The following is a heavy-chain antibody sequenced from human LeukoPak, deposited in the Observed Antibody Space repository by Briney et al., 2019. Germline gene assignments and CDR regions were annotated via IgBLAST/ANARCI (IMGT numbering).Heavy chain of an antibody. CDR2: IYYSGSP. CDR3: ARGSYGSGGY. Sequence: SETLSLTCTVSGGSISSYYWSWVRQPPGKVLEWVGYIYYSGSPNYNPSLKSRVTISVDTSKNQCSLKLSSVTAADTAVYYCARGSYGSGGYWGQGTLVTVSS. CDR1: GGSISSYY. D-gene: IGHD3-10*01. J-gene: IGHJ4*02. V-gene: IGHV4-59*01.